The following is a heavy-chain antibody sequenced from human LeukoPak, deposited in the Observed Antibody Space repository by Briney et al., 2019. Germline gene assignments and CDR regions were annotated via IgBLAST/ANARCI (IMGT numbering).Heavy chain of an antibody. J-gene: IGHJ4*02. CDR1: GFTFGDYA. Sequence: GSLRLSCTASGFTFGDYAMSWVRQAPGKGLEWVGFIRSKAYGGTTEYAASVKGRFTISRDDSKSIAYLQMNSLKTEDTAVYYCTRVGSSGYYFIFDYWGQGTLVTVSS. V-gene: IGHV3-49*04. D-gene: IGHD3-22*01. CDR2: IRSKAYGGTT. CDR3: TRVGSSGYYFIFDY.